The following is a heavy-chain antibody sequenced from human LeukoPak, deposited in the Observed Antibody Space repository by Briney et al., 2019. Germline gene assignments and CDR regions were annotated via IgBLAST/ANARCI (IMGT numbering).Heavy chain of an antibody. CDR2: IIPIFGTA. CDR3: ARLGPFYDSSSYGDYNWFDP. Sequence: SVKVSCKASGGTFSSYAISWVRQAPGQGLEWMGGIIPIFGTANYAQKFQGRVTITADESTSTAYMELSSLRSEDTAVYYCARLGPFYDSSSYGDYNWFDPWGQGTLVTVSS. J-gene: IGHJ5*02. D-gene: IGHD3-22*01. CDR1: GGTFSSYA. V-gene: IGHV1-69*13.